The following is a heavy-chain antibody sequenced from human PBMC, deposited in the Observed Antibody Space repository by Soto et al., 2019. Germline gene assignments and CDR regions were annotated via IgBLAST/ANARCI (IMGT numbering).Heavy chain of an antibody. CDR2: IKQNGSGK. V-gene: IGHV3-7*01. CDR1: GFTFSSYW. J-gene: IGHJ4*02. D-gene: IGHD2-15*01. CDR3: ARGGRSGDY. Sequence: EVQLVESGGGLVQPGGSLRLSCAASGFTFSSYWMSWVRQAPGKGLEWVANIKQNGSGKYYVDSVKGPFTISRDNAKHSLYLQMNSLRAEDTAVYYCARGGRSGDYWGQGTLVNVSS.